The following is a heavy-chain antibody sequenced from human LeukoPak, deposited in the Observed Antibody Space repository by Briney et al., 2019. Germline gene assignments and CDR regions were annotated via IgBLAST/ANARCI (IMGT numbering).Heavy chain of an antibody. D-gene: IGHD4-17*01. CDR2: IYYSGST. Sequence: SETLSLTCTVSGGSISSGDYYWSWIRQPPGKGLEWIGYIYYSGSTYYNPSLKGRVTISVDTSKNQFSLKLSSVTAADTAAYYCATTSDQDYGDIYFDYWGQGTLVTVSS. J-gene: IGHJ4*02. V-gene: IGHV4-30-4*01. CDR3: ATTSDQDYGDIYFDY. CDR1: GGSISSGDYY.